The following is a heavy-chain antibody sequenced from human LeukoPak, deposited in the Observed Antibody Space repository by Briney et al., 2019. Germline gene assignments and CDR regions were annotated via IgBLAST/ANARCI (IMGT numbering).Heavy chain of an antibody. CDR2: IYTSGST. CDR3: ARAHYYDSSGYYLFDY. J-gene: IGHJ4*02. D-gene: IGHD3-22*01. CDR1: GGSISSGSYY. Sequence: SQTLSLTCTVSGGSISSGSYYWSWIRQPAGTGLEWIGRIYTSGSTNYNTSLKSRVTISVDTSKNQFSLKLSSVTAADTAVYYCARAHYYDSSGYYLFDYWGQGTLVTVSS. V-gene: IGHV4-61*02.